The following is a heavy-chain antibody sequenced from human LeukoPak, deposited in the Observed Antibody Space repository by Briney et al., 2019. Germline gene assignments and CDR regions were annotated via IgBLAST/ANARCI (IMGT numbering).Heavy chain of an antibody. CDR2: IYYSGST. Sequence: PSETLSLTCTVSGGSISSSSYYWGWIRQPPGKGLEWIGSIYYSGSTYYNPSLKSRVTISVDTSKNQFSLKLSSVTAADTAVYYCARHGYGSGIRIIDYWGQGTLVTVSS. CDR1: GGSISSSSYY. V-gene: IGHV4-39*01. CDR3: ARHGYGSGIRIIDY. D-gene: IGHD3-10*01. J-gene: IGHJ4*02.